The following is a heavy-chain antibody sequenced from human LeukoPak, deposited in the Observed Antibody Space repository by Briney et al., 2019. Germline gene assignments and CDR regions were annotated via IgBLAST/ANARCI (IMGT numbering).Heavy chain of an antibody. Sequence: GGSLGLSCAASGFTFSSYAMSWVRQAPGKGLEWVSAMSGRGNITSYVDSVKGRFTISRDNSKNTLYLQMNSLRAEDTAVYYCAKVADHALQYYFDYWGQGTLVTVSS. V-gene: IGHV3-23*01. D-gene: IGHD5-24*01. CDR2: MSGRGNIT. CDR1: GFTFSSYA. J-gene: IGHJ4*02. CDR3: AKVADHALQYYFDY.